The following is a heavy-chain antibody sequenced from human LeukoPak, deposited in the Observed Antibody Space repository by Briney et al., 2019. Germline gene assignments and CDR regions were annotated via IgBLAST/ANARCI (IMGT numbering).Heavy chain of an antibody. Sequence: SETLSLTCTVSGGPISSYYWSWIRQPPGKGLEWIGYIYYSGSTNYNPSLKSRVTISVDTSKNQFSLKLSSVTAADTAVYYCASYYDSSGYYFFDYWGQGTLVTVSS. D-gene: IGHD3-22*01. CDR2: IYYSGST. CDR1: GGPISSYY. V-gene: IGHV4-59*01. J-gene: IGHJ4*02. CDR3: ASYYDSSGYYFFDY.